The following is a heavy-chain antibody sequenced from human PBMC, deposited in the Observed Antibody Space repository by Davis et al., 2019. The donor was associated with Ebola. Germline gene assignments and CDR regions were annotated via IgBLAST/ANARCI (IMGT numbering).Heavy chain of an antibody. Sequence: GESLKISCAASGFTFTSHWMHWVRQAPGKGLVWVSRINGDGSRTSYADSVKGRFTISRDNAKNSLYLQMNSLRDEDTAVYYCARDQGDYVNWLDPWGQGTLVTVSS. CDR2: INGDGSRT. CDR1: GFTFTSHW. D-gene: IGHD4-17*01. CDR3: ARDQGDYVNWLDP. J-gene: IGHJ5*02. V-gene: IGHV3-74*01.